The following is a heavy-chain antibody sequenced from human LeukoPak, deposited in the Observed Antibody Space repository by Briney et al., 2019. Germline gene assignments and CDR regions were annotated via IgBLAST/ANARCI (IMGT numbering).Heavy chain of an antibody. CDR1: GGSISSYY. Sequence: SETLSLTCTVSGGSISSYYWSWIRQPPGKGLEWIGYIYYSGSTNYNPSLKSRVTISVDTSKNQFSLKLSSVTAADTAVYYCARRHDFWSGYAYMTPGAFDIWGQGTMVTVSS. D-gene: IGHD3-3*01. CDR3: ARRHDFWSGYAYMTPGAFDI. V-gene: IGHV4-59*01. J-gene: IGHJ3*02. CDR2: IYYSGST.